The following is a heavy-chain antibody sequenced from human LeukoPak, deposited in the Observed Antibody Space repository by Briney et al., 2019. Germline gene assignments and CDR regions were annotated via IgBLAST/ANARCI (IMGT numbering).Heavy chain of an antibody. CDR1: GDSISGSPYY. V-gene: IGHV4-39*01. D-gene: IGHD4/OR15-4a*01. J-gene: IGHJ3*02. Sequence: PSETLSLTCTVSGDSISGSPYYWAWIRQTPGKGFEWIGSIYHKGNTYYNPSLKSRVVISVDTSKNQFSLKLASLTAADTAVYYCAKGADAFDIWGQGTMVTVSS. CDR3: AKGADAFDI. CDR2: IYHKGNT.